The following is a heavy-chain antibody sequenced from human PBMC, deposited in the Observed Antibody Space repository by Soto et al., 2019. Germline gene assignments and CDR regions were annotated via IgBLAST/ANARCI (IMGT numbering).Heavy chain of an antibody. V-gene: IGHV4-31*03. J-gene: IGHJ4*02. CDR1: GGSISSGGYY. CDR2: IYYSGST. CDR3: ARGYFDWPFDY. Sequence: SETLSLTCTVSGGSISSGGYYWSWIRQHPGKGLEWIGYIYYSGSTYYNPSLKSRVTISVDTSKNQFSLKLSSVTAADTAVYYCARGYFDWPFDYWGQGTLVTVSS. D-gene: IGHD3-9*01.